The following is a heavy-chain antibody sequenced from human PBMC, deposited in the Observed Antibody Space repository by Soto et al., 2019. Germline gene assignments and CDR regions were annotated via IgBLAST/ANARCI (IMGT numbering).Heavy chain of an antibody. D-gene: IGHD5-18*01. J-gene: IGHJ6*02. V-gene: IGHV1-69*13. CDR3: ARGGGIQLWTYYYYGMDV. CDR2: IIPIFGTA. CDR1: GGTFSSYA. Sequence: SVKVSCKASGGTFSSYAISWVRQAPGQGLEWMGGIIPIFGTANYAQKFQGRVTITADESTSTAYMELSSLRSEDTAVYYCARGGGIQLWTYYYYGMDVWGQGTTVTVSS.